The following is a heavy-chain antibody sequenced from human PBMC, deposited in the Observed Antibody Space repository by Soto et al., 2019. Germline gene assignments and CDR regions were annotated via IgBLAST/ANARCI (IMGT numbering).Heavy chain of an antibody. V-gene: IGHV1-3*01. CDR3: VKGEYYYDSSGYYPFDY. CDR2: INAGNGNI. J-gene: IGHJ4*02. CDR1: GYTFTSYA. D-gene: IGHD3-22*01. Sequence: ASVKVSCKASGYTFTSYAMHWVRQAPGQRLEWMGWINAGNGNIKYSQKFQGRFTISRDNSKNTQYLQMSSLRADDTAVYYCVKGEYYYDSSGYYPFDYWGQGTLVTVSS.